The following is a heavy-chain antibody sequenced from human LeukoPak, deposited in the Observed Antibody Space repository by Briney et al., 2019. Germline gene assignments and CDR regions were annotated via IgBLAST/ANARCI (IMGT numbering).Heavy chain of an antibody. Sequence: SETLSLTCAVYGGSFSGYYWSWIRQPPGKGLEWIGEINHSGSTNYNPSLKSRVTISVDTSKNQLSLKLSSVTAADTAVYYCARETTYGSGSPYWGQGTLVTVSS. CDR2: INHSGST. D-gene: IGHD3-10*01. V-gene: IGHV4-34*01. J-gene: IGHJ4*02. CDR1: GGSFSGYY. CDR3: ARETTYGSGSPY.